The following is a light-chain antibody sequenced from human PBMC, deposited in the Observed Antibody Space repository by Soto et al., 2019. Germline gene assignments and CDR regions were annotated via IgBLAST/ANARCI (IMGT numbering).Light chain of an antibody. CDR1: QTVTTH. CDR2: DAS. CDR3: QQYNNWWT. V-gene: IGKV3-11*01. J-gene: IGKJ1*01. Sequence: ITLTQSPATLSLSPGERATLSCRAGQTVTTHLAWYQHKPGQAPRPLIYDASNRATGIPARFSGSGSGTDFTLTISSLEPEDSAVYYCQQYNNWWTFGQGTKV.